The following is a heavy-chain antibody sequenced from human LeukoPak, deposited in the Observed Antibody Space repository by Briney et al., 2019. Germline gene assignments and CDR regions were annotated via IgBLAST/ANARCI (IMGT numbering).Heavy chain of an antibody. J-gene: IGHJ6*02. V-gene: IGHV4-34*01. CDR3: ASIAAAGPGRDYYGMDV. CDR1: GGSFSGYY. CDR2: INHSGST. D-gene: IGHD6-13*01. Sequence: PSETLSLTCAVYGGSFSGYYWSWIRQPPGKGLEWIGEINHSGSTNYNPSLKSRVTISVDTSKNQFSLKLSSVTAADTAVYYCASIAAAGPGRDYYGMDVWGQGTTVTVSS.